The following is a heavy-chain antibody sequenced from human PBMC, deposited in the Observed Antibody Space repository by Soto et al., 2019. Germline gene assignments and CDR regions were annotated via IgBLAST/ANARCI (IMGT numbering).Heavy chain of an antibody. CDR1: GFTFSSYS. V-gene: IGHV3-48*02. D-gene: IGHD2-15*01. J-gene: IGHJ1*01. CDR3: ARESRQLYCSGGSCYSSEYFQH. CDR2: ISSSSSTI. Sequence: GGSLRLSCAASGFTFSSYSMNWVRQAPGKGLEWVSYISSSSSTIYYADSVKGRFTISRDNAKNSLYLQMNSLRDEDTAVYYCARESRQLYCSGGSCYSSEYFQHWGQGTMVTVS.